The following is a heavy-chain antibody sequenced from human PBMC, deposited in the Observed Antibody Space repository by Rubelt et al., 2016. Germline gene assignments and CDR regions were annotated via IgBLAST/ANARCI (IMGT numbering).Heavy chain of an antibody. CDR3: ASAQLGDYYYGMDV. Sequence: GGCLRLSCAASGFTFSSYGMNWVRQAPGKGLEWVSGISGSGDTTYYADSVKGRFSISRNNAKNSLYLQMNSLRAEDTAVYYCASAQLGDYYYGMDVWGQGTTVTVSS. V-gene: IGHV3-23*01. CDR1: GFTFSSYG. CDR2: ISGSGDTT. J-gene: IGHJ6*02. D-gene: IGHD6-6*01.